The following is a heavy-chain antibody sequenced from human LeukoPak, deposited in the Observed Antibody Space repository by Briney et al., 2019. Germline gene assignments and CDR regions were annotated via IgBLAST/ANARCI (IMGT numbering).Heavy chain of an antibody. J-gene: IGHJ6*02. CDR1: GGSFSGYY. CDR2: INHSGST. V-gene: IGHV4-34*01. D-gene: IGHD5-12*01. Sequence: SETLSLTCAVYGGSFSGYYWSWIRQPPGKGLEWIGEINHSGSTNYNPSLKSRVTISVDTSKNQFSLKLSSVTAADTAVYYCARAWLKGMDVWGQGTTVTVSS. CDR3: ARAWLKGMDV.